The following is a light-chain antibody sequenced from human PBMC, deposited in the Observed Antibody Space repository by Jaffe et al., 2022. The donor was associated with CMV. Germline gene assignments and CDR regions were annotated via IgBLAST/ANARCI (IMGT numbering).Light chain of an antibody. V-gene: IGLV3-25*03. Sequence: SYELTQAPSVSVSPGQTARITCSGESLPKQYAYWYQQKPGQAPVLVIYKGTERPSGIPDRFSGSSSGTTVTLTISGVQAEDESDYYCQSADSVGSVVFGGGTKLIVL. CDR2: KGT. CDR1: SLPKQY. CDR3: QSADSVGSVV. J-gene: IGLJ2*01.